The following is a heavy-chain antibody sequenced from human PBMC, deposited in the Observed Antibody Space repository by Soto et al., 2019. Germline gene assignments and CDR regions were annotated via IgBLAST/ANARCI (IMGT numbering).Heavy chain of an antibody. D-gene: IGHD6-19*01. CDR2: IYYSGST. CDR3: ARRDGFSSGWIFDY. CDR1: GGSISSYY. Sequence: SETLSLTCTVSGGSISSYYWSWIRQPPRKGLEWIGYIYYSGSTNYNPSLKSRVTISVDTSNNQFSLKLSSVTAADTAVYYCARRDGFSSGWIFDYWGHGTLVTVSS. J-gene: IGHJ4*01. V-gene: IGHV4-59*08.